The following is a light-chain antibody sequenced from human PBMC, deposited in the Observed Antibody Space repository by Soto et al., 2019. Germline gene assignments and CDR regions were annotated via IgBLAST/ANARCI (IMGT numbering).Light chain of an antibody. CDR1: QSVSSSY. CDR3: QQYGSSFT. Sequence: EIVLTQSPGTLSLSPGERATLSCRASQSVSSSYLAWYQQKPGQAPRLLIYGASSRATRIPERFSGSGSGTDFPLTISRLAPEDFAVYCCQQYGSSFTFGPGTKVDIK. V-gene: IGKV3-20*01. J-gene: IGKJ3*01. CDR2: GAS.